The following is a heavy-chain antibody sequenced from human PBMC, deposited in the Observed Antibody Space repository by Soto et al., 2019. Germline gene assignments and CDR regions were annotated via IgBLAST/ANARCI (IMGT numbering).Heavy chain of an antibody. CDR1: GGSFSGYY. J-gene: IGHJ6*02. CDR3: ARGPTYNSSGLRPLDV. Sequence: PSETLSLTCAVYGGSFSGYYWSWIRQPPGKGLEWIGEINHSGSTNYNPSLKSRVTISVDTSKNQFSLKLSAVTAADTAVYYCARGPTYNSSGLRPLDVWGQGTTVTVSS. V-gene: IGHV4-34*01. CDR2: INHSGST. D-gene: IGHD3-22*01.